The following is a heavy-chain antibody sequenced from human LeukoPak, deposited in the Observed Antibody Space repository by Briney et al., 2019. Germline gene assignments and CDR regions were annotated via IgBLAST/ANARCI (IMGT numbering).Heavy chain of an antibody. CDR1: GFTFSNYG. CDR3: ANSAAGTLYGMDV. CDR2: IKSSGGST. V-gene: IGHV3-23*01. J-gene: IGHJ6*02. D-gene: IGHD6-13*01. Sequence: PGGSLRLSCAASGFTFSNYGMSWVRQAPGKGLEWVSVIKSSGGSTYYADSVKGRFTISRDNSKNTLYLQMNSLRAEDTAVYYCANSAAGTLYGMDVWGQGTTVTVSS.